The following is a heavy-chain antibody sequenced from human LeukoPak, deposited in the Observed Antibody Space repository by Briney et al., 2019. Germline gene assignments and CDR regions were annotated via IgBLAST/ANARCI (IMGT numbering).Heavy chain of an antibody. CDR2: IYYSGST. CDR1: GDSVSSGSYY. J-gene: IGHJ4*02. D-gene: IGHD5-24*01. Sequence: PSETLSLTCTVSGDSVSSGSYYWSWIRQPPGKGLEWIGYIYYSGSTNYNPSLKSRVTISVDTSKNQFSLKLSSVIAADTAVYYCARSGMGLHVIYYWGQGTLVTVSS. V-gene: IGHV4-61*01. CDR3: ARSGMGLHVIYY.